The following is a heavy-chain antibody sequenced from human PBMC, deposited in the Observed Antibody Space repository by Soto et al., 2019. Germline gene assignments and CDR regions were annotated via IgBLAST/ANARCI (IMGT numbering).Heavy chain of an antibody. Sequence: GESLKISCKGSGCSFTSYWIGWVRQIPGKSRGWMGIIYPGDSDTRYSPSFQGQVTISADKSISTAYLQWSSLKASDTAMYYCATSYVWGSYRFPQLDYWGQGTLVTVSS. V-gene: IGHV5-51*01. CDR2: IYPGDSDT. D-gene: IGHD3-16*02. CDR3: ATSYVWGSYRFPQLDY. J-gene: IGHJ4*02. CDR1: GCSFTSYW.